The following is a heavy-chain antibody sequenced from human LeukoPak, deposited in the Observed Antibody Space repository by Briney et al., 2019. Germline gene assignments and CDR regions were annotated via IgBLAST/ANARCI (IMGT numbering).Heavy chain of an antibody. D-gene: IGHD6-13*01. Sequence: SGGSLRLSCAASGFTFSNYLMHWVRQTPGKGLVWISRISTDGSFTNYADSVKGRFSISRDNAKNTLYLQMNSLRVEDTAVYYCARDCDSSSWYDVYFDYWGQGTLVTVSS. CDR2: ISTDGSFT. CDR1: GFTFSNYL. V-gene: IGHV3-74*01. J-gene: IGHJ4*02. CDR3: ARDCDSSSWYDVYFDY.